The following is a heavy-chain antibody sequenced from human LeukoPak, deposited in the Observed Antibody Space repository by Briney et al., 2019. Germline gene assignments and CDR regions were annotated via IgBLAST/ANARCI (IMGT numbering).Heavy chain of an antibody. CDR2: ISGSGGST. Sequence: GGSLRLSCAASGFTFSSYAMSWVRQAPGKGLEGVSAISGSGGSTYYADSVKGRFTISRDNSKNTLYLQMNSLRAEDTAVYYCARGFSSGWYGNYWGQGTLVTVSS. CDR1: GFTFSSYA. J-gene: IGHJ4*02. V-gene: IGHV3-23*01. D-gene: IGHD6-19*01. CDR3: ARGFSSGWYGNY.